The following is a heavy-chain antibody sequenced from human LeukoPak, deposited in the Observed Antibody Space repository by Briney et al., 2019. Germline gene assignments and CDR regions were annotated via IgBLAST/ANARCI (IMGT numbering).Heavy chain of an antibody. CDR3: AREEFLHEIDSSGYFVY. CDR2: VYSSGVG. V-gene: IGHV4-4*07. CDR1: GGSITGYY. Sequence: SETLSLTCTVSGGSITGYYWNWIRQPAGQGLEWLGRVYSSGVGNYNPSLTSRVTMSVDTTKNQFSLKLTSLTAADTAVYYCAREEFLHEIDSSGYFVYWGQGTLVTVSS. J-gene: IGHJ4*02. D-gene: IGHD3-22*01.